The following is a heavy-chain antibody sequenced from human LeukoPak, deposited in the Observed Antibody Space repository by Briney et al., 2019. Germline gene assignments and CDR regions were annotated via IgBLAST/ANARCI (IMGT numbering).Heavy chain of an antibody. CDR1: GGSISSYY. CDR2: IYYSGST. D-gene: IGHD3-10*01. CDR3: ARHKFRFGELYYFDY. Sequence: TSETLSLTCTVSGGSISSYYWSWIRQPPGKGLEWIGYIYYSGSTNYNPSLKSRVTISVDTSKNQFSLKLSSVTAADTAVYYCARHKFRFGELYYFDYWGQGTLVTVSS. J-gene: IGHJ4*02. V-gene: IGHV4-59*08.